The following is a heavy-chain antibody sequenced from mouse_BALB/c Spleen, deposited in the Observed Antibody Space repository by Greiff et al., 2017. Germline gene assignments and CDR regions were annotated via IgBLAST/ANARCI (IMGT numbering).Heavy chain of an antibody. CDR2: INPYNGGT. CDR1: GYSFTGYT. V-gene: IGHV1-18*01. CDR3: ARTPYAMDY. J-gene: IGHJ4*01. Sequence: VQLQQSGPELVKPGASMKISCKASGYSFTGYTMNWVKQSHGKTLEWIGLINPYNGGTSYNQKFKGKATLTVDKSSSTAYMELLSLTSEDSAVYYCARTPYAMDYWGQGTSVTVSS.